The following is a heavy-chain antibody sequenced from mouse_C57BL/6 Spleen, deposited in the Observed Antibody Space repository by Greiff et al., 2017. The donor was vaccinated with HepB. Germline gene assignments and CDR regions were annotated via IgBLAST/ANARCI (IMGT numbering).Heavy chain of an antibody. CDR1: GFSFNTYA. V-gene: IGHV10-1*01. CDR3: VRQEGVRWEYAMDY. Sequence: DVQLQESGGGLVQPKGSLKLSCAASGFSFNTYAMNWVRQAPGKGLEWVARIRSKSNNYATYYADSEKDRFTISRDDSESILYLKMNNLKTEDTAMYYCVRQEGVRWEYAMDYWGQGTSVTVSS. D-gene: IGHD1-1*01. J-gene: IGHJ4*01. CDR2: IRSKSNNYAT.